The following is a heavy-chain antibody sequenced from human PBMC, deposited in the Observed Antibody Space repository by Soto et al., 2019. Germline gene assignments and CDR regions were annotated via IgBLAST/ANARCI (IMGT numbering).Heavy chain of an antibody. V-gene: IGHV1-69*06. CDR2: IIPIFGTA. J-gene: IGHJ4*02. D-gene: IGHD6-19*01. CDR1: GGTFSSYA. Sequence: ASVKVSCKASGGTFSSYAISWVRQAPGQGLEWMGGIIPIFGTANYAQKFQGRVTITADKSTSTAYMELSSLRSEDTAVYYCASLSSGWYGEYYFDYWGQGTLVTVSS. CDR3: ASLSSGWYGEYYFDY.